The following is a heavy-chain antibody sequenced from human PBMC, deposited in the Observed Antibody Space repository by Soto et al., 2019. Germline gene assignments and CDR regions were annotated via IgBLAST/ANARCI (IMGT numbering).Heavy chain of an antibody. D-gene: IGHD1-26*01. J-gene: IGHJ6*04. CDR2: IVVGSGNT. Sequence: GASVKVSCKASGFTFTSSAVQWVRQARGQRLEWIGWIVVGSGNTNYAQKFQERVTITRDMSTSTAYMELSSLRSEDTAVYYCAAGGIVGATHFYYGMDVWGKGTTVTVSS. CDR3: AAGGIVGATHFYYGMDV. V-gene: IGHV1-58*01. CDR1: GFTFTSSA.